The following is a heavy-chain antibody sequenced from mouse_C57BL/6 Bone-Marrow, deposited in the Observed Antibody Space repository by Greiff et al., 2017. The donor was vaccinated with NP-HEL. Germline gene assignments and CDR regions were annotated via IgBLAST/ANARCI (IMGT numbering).Heavy chain of an antibody. CDR2: IRLKSDNYAT. CDR3: GGLSYFDY. CDR1: GFTFSNYW. D-gene: IGHD6-1*01. Sequence: EVQLQESGGGLVQPGGSMKLSCVASGFTFSNYWMNWVRQSPEKGLEWVAQIRLKSDNYATHYAESVKGRFTISRDDSKSSVYLQMNNLRAEDTGIYYCGGLSYFDYWGQGTTLTVSS. V-gene: IGHV6-3*01. J-gene: IGHJ2*01.